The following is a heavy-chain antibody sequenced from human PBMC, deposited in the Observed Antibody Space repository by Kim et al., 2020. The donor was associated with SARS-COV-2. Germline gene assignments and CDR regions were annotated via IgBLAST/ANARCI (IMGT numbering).Heavy chain of an antibody. CDR3: ARDGGGYYGSGSLLGVLRGYFDY. V-gene: IGHV3-21*01. CDR1: GFTFSSYS. J-gene: IGHJ4*02. D-gene: IGHD3-10*01. CDR2: ISSSSSYI. Sequence: GGSLRLSCAASGFTFSSYSMNWVRQAPGKGLEWVSSISSSSSYIYYADSVKGRFTISRDNAKNSLYLQMNSLRAEDTAVYYCARDGGGYYGSGSLLGVLRGYFDYWGQGTLVTVSS.